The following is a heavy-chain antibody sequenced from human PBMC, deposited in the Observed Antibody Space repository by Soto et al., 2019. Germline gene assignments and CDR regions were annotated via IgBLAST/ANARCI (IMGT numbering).Heavy chain of an antibody. Sequence: RRLSCAASGFTFSSCAMSWVRQAPGMGLQWVSAISDSGGNTYYADSVRGRFTISRDNSKNTLYLQLNSLGAEDTAVYYCAKDSPAAGSQWLVPIWGRGTLVTVSS. J-gene: IGHJ4*02. CDR1: GFTFSSCA. CDR2: ISDSGGNT. CDR3: AKDSPAAGSQWLVPI. V-gene: IGHV3-23*01. D-gene: IGHD6-19*01.